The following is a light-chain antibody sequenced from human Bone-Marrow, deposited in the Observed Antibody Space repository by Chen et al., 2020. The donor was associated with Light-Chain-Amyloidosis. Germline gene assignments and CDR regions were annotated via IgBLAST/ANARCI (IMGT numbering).Light chain of an antibody. J-gene: IGLJ1*01. Sequence: QSALNQPRSVSGSPGQSVTIYCTGTSSDVGGYNYVSWYQQHPGKAPTLIIYDVTKRHSGVPYRFSCTKPCSPSSHTICERQAVDESDDYCGSYAGSNRCGLGNGTKVTV. V-gene: IGLV2-11*01. CDR2: DVT. CDR3: GSYAGSNRCG. CDR1: SSDVGGYNY.